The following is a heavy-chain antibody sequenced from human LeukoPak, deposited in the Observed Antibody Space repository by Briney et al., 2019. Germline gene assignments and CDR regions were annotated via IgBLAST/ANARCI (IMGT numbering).Heavy chain of an antibody. CDR1: GDSISSSTYY. D-gene: IGHD7-27*01. CDR3: ASRKLGNDY. J-gene: IGHJ4*02. V-gene: IGHV4-39*07. Sequence: SETLSLTCTVSGDSISSSTYYWGWIRQAPGKGLEWIGSIYYSGSTYSNPSLKSRVAISVDTSKNQFSLKLISVTAADTAVYYCASRKLGNDYWGQGTLVTVSS. CDR2: IYYSGST.